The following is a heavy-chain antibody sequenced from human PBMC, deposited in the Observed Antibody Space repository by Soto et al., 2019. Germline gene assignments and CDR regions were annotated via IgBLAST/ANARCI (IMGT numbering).Heavy chain of an antibody. V-gene: IGHV4-59*01. CDR2: IYYSGST. Sequence: SETRSLTCTVSGGSISSYYWSWIRQPPGKGLEWIGYIYYSGSTNYNPSLKSRVTISVDTSKNQFSLKLSSVTAADTAVYYCARAYSSQYFDYWGQGTLVTVSS. CDR1: GGSISSYY. CDR3: ARAYSSQYFDY. J-gene: IGHJ4*02. D-gene: IGHD1-26*01.